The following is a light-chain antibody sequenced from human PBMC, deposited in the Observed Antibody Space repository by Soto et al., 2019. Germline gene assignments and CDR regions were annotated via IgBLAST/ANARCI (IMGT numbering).Light chain of an antibody. J-gene: IGLJ1*01. CDR1: KNDIGLYDF. Sequence: QSALTQPPSVSGSPGQSVTISCTGTKNDIGLYDFVSWYQHHPGKAPRLIIYEVVQRPSGVPDRFSGSKSGNTASLTVSGLQAADEADYFCKSYAGSNTYVFGSGTKVTVL. V-gene: IGLV2-8*01. CDR3: KSYAGSNTYV. CDR2: EVV.